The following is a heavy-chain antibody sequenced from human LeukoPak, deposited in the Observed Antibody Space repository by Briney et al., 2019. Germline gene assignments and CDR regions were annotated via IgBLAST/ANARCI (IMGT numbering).Heavy chain of an antibody. CDR2: INHSGST. CDR1: GGSFSGYY. V-gene: IGHV4-34*01. Sequence: SETLSLTCAVYGGSFSGYYWSWIRQPPGKGLEWIGEINHSGSTNYNPSLKSRVTISVDTSKNQFSLKLSSVTAADTAVYYCARDLTVMVRGVIITGFDYWGQGTLVTVSS. D-gene: IGHD3-10*01. CDR3: ARDLTVMVRGVIITGFDY. J-gene: IGHJ4*02.